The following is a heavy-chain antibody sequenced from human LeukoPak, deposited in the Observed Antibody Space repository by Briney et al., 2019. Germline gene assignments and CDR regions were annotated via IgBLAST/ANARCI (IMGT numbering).Heavy chain of an antibody. Sequence: GGSLRLSCAASGFTFSSYAMSWVHQAPGKGLEWVSAISGSDGSTYYADSVKGRFTISRDNSKNTLYLQMNSLRAEDTAVYYCAKDAITMVRGVIRGGYFDYWGQGTPVTVSS. CDR1: GFTFSSYA. CDR2: ISGSDGST. D-gene: IGHD3-10*01. CDR3: AKDAITMVRGVIRGGYFDY. V-gene: IGHV3-23*01. J-gene: IGHJ4*02.